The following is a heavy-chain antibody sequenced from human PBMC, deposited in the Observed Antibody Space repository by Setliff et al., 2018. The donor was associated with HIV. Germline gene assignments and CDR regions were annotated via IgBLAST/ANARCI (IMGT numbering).Heavy chain of an antibody. CDR1: GTSINSHY. Sequence: SETLSLTCTVSGTSINSHYWSWIRQTPGKGLQWIGLIYYTGIPTYNPSLEGRITMSVDRSKNQFSLRLTSVTAADTAMYYCARTRGYGDYDHFVFWGQGMLVTVSS. CDR3: ARTRGYGDYDHFVF. V-gene: IGHV4-59*11. D-gene: IGHD5-12*01. CDR2: IYYTGIP. J-gene: IGHJ4*02.